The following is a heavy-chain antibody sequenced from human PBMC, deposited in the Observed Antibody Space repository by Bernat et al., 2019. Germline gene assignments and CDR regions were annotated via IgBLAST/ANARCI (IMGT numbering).Heavy chain of an antibody. CDR2: ISYDGSNK. D-gene: IGHD1-26*01. V-gene: IGHV3-30*07. CDR3: ARHTGYYSAVDY. Sequence: QVQLVESGGGVVQPGRSLRLSCAASGFTFSSYAMHWVRQAPGKGLEWVAVISYDGSNKYYADSVKGRFTISRDNSKNTLYVQMKSLRVEDTAVYYCARHTGYYSAVDYWGQGTLVTVSS. CDR1: GFTFSSYA. J-gene: IGHJ4*02.